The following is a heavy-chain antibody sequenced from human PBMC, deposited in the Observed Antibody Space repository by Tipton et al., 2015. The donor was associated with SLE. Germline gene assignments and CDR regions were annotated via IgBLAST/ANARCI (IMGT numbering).Heavy chain of an antibody. V-gene: IGHV3-21*01. D-gene: IGHD1-26*01. CDR3: ARETYSGTLFDY. CDR1: GFTLSSYN. Sequence: SLRLSCAASGFTLSSYNMNWVRQAPGKGLEWVSSIRSDSSYKYYADSVKGRFTISRDSAKNSLYLQMDSLRAEDTAVYYCARETYSGTLFDYWGQGTLVTVSS. J-gene: IGHJ4*02. CDR2: IRSDSSYK.